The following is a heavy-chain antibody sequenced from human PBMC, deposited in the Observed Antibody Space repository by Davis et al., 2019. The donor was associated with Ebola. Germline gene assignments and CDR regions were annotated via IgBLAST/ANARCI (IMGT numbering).Heavy chain of an antibody. CDR1: GFTFSSYV. D-gene: IGHD3-22*01. CDR3: ARAGLDTTGYYHFLDY. V-gene: IGHV3-23*01. Sequence: PGGSLRLSCAASGFTFSSYVMSWVRQAPGKGLEWVSTLGTSADTYYADSVKGRFTISRDNAKNSLYLQMNSLRAGDTALYHCARAGLDTTGYYHFLDYWGQGALVTVSS. CDR2: LGTSADT. J-gene: IGHJ4*02.